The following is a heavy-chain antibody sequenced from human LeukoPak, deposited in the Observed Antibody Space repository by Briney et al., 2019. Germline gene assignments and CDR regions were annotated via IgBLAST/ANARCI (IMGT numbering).Heavy chain of an antibody. J-gene: IGHJ4*02. CDR3: AREVGGALDY. D-gene: IGHD1-26*01. V-gene: IGHV3-11*05. Sequence: GGSLRLSCAASGFTFSDYYMSWIRQAPGKGLEWVSYISTSSDDTNYADSVKGRFTISRDNAKNSLYLHMNSLRAEDTAVYYCAREVGGALDYWGQGTLVTVSS. CDR1: GFTFSDYY. CDR2: ISTSSDDT.